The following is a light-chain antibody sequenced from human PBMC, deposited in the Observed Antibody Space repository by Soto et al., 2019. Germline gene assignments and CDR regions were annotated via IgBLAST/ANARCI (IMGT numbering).Light chain of an antibody. CDR1: QSVGDN. Sequence: TVMTQSPAALSVSPGDRASLSCRASQSVGDNLAWYQVGPGRSPRLLIYDASTRATGVPVRFTGSGSGTEFTLTIASLQSDDIAIYYCQQYDDWPPLTFGGGTKV. CDR2: DAS. CDR3: QQYDDWPPLT. V-gene: IGKV3-15*01. J-gene: IGKJ4*01.